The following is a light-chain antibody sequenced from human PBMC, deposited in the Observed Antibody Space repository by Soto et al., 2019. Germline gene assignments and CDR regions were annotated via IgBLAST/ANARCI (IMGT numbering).Light chain of an antibody. CDR1: SSNIGRNT. CDR3: AAWDDSLSGRYV. CDR2: SDN. Sequence: QSVLTQPHSASGTPGQRVTISCSGSSSNIGRNTVTWYQVLPGTAPKVLIYSDNQRPSGVPDRFSGSKSGTSASLAISGLQSEDEADYYCAAWDDSLSGRYVFGTGTKLTVL. V-gene: IGLV1-44*01. J-gene: IGLJ1*01.